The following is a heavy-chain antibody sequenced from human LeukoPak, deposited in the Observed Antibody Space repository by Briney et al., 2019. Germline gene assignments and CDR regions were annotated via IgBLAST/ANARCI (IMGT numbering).Heavy chain of an antibody. J-gene: IGHJ4*02. CDR2: ISSSGSTI. V-gene: IGHV3-48*03. CDR1: GFTFSSYE. Sequence: GGSLRLSCAASGFTFSSYEMNWVRQAPGKGLEWVSYISSSGSTIYYADSVKGRFTISRDKAKNSLYLQMNSLRAEDTAVYYCARAERDTAMATPTFDYWGQGTLVTVSS. D-gene: IGHD5-18*01. CDR3: ARAERDTAMATPTFDY.